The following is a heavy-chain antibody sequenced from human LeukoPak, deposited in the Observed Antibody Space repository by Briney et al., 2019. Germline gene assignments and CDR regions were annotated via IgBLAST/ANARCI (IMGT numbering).Heavy chain of an antibody. J-gene: IGHJ6*03. CDR2: IFYSGNA. V-gene: IGHV4-39*07. CDR1: GGSISSSSYY. CDR3: VRDFRYTSTWTIHYYMDV. D-gene: IGHD6-13*01. Sequence: SETLSLTCTVSGGSISSSSYYWGWIRQPPGKGPEWIGSIFYSGNAHYSPSLRSRVSISVDLSKNQFSLKLSSVTAADTAVYYCVRDFRYTSTWTIHYYMDVWGRGTTVTVS.